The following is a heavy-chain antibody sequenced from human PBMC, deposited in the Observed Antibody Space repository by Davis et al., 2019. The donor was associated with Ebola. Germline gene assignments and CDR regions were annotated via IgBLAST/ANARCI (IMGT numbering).Heavy chain of an antibody. CDR3: AGNDYGDVGPGY. V-gene: IGHV4-59*08. CDR1: GFTFSSYW. Sequence: GSLRLSCAASGFTFSSYWMSWVRQPPGKGLEWIGYIYHSGVTNHNPSLKSRVTISVDTSKNHFSLKVSSVTAADTAVYYCAGNDYGDVGPGYWGQGTLVTVSS. D-gene: IGHD4-17*01. CDR2: IYHSGVT. J-gene: IGHJ4*02.